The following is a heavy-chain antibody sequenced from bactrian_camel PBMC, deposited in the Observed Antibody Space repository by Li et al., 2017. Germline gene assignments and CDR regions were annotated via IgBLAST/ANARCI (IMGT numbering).Heavy chain of an antibody. V-gene: IGHV3-2*01. CDR3: AATYGLGTRDPLSTLHYQY. Sequence: QVQLVESGGGSVQTGGHLRLSCVVSRHPYSKYCMGWFRQAPGKERELVARIGSDGVKTYADSVKGRFYISQDVAKTTLLLRMFRLTPEDTAMYYCAATYGLGTRDPLSTLHYQYWGQGTQVTVS. CDR1: RHPYSKYC. J-gene: IGHJ4*01. D-gene: IGHD5*01. CDR2: IGSDGVKT.